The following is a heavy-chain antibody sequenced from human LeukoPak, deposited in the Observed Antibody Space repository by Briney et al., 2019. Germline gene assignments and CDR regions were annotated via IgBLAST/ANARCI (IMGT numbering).Heavy chain of an antibody. CDR1: GFTFSSYW. D-gene: IGHD1-26*01. J-gene: IGHJ3*02. V-gene: IGHV3-7*01. CDR3: ARRSGSFDPFDAFDI. Sequence: GGSLRLSCAASGFTFSSYWMSWVRQAPGKGLEWVANIKQDGSEKYYVDSVKGRFTISRDNAKNSLYLQMNSLRAEGTAVYYCARRSGSFDPFDAFDIWGQGTMVTVSS. CDR2: IKQDGSEK.